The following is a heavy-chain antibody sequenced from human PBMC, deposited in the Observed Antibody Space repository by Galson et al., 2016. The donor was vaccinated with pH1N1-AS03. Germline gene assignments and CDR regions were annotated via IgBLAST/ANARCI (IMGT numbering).Heavy chain of an antibody. V-gene: IGHV3-30*04. D-gene: IGHD6-19*01. CDR2: ISDVGSNK. Sequence: SLRLSCAASGFTFSSYAMHWVRQAPGKGLEWVALISDVGSNKYYADSVTGRFTISRDNSKNTLYLQMNSLRAEDQAVYYCARDIGGGWLHYYYYGMDVWGQGTTVTVSS. CDR3: ARDIGGGWLHYYYYGMDV. J-gene: IGHJ6*02. CDR1: GFTFSSYA.